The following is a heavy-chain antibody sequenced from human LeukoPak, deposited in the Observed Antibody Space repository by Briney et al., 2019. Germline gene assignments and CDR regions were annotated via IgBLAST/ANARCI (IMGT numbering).Heavy chain of an antibody. CDR3: ARDRETSWGYWYFDL. CDR2: INGDGSTT. J-gene: IGHJ2*01. CDR1: GFTLSRYW. V-gene: IGHV3-74*01. D-gene: IGHD2-2*01. Sequence: QPGGSLRLSCAASGFTLSRYWMHCVRQAPGKGLVWVSRINGDGSTTSYADSVKGGFTISRDNAKNTLYLQMNSLRAEDTAVYYCARDRETSWGYWYFDLWGRGTLVTVSS.